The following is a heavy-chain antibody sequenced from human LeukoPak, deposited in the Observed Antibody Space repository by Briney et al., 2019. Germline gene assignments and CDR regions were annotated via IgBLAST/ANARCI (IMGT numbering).Heavy chain of an antibody. J-gene: IGHJ6*03. D-gene: IGHD6-19*01. CDR2: ISSTSRYI. CDR3: ARDYSSGWYRVQDYYYMDV. V-gene: IGHV3-21*01. Sequence: GGSLRLFCAASGFTVSYNYMSWVRQAPGKGLEWVSSISSTSRYIYYADSVKGRFTVYRDNAKNSLYLQMNSLRAEDTAVYYCARDYSSGWYRVQDYYYMDVWGKGTTVTVSS. CDR1: GFTVSYNY.